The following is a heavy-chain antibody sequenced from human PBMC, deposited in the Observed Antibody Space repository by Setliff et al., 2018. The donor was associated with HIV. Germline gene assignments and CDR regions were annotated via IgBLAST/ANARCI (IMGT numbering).Heavy chain of an antibody. CDR1: GYTFTSYG. J-gene: IGHJ4*02. CDR3: ARGGVAVGDMTPSDY. V-gene: IGHV1-18*01. CDR2: ISTYNGNT. Sequence: ASVKVSCKASGYTFTSYGITWVRQAPGQGLEWLGWISTYNGNTNYAQKFQGRVTMTTDTSTSTAYMDLRSLRSDGTAVYYCARGGVAVGDMTPSDYWGQGTLVTVS. D-gene: IGHD6-19*01.